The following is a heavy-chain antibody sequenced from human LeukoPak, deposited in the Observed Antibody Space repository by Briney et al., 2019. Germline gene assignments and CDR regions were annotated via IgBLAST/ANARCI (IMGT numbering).Heavy chain of an antibody. Sequence: ASVKVSCKASGYTFTGYYMHWVRQAPGQGLEWMGWINPNSGGTNYAQKFQGRVTMTRDTSISTAYMELSRLRSDDTAVYYCARGPRGYYDSRGYGYWGQGTLVTVSS. CDR3: ARGPRGYYDSRGYGY. CDR1: GYTFTGYY. D-gene: IGHD3-22*01. J-gene: IGHJ4*02. V-gene: IGHV1-2*02. CDR2: INPNSGGT.